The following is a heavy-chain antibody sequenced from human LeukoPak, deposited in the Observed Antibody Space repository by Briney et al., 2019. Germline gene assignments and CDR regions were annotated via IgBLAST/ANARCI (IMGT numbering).Heavy chain of an antibody. CDR1: GGSISSYY. V-gene: IGHV4-59*01. CDR3: ARDKSGYQLLPNI. CDR2: IYYSGST. J-gene: IGHJ3*02. D-gene: IGHD2-2*01. Sequence: SSETLSLTCTVSGGSISSYYWSWIRQPPGKGLEWIGYIYYSGSTNYNPSLKSRVTISVDTSKNQFSLKLSSVTAADTAVYYCARDKSGYQLLPNIWGQGTMVTVSS.